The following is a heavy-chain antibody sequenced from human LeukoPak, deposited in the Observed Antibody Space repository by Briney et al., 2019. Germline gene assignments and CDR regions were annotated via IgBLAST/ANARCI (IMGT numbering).Heavy chain of an antibody. CDR2: INPKSGDT. CDR3: ATEDSRSGSYYDP. D-gene: IGHD1-26*01. CDR1: GHIFTDYR. Sequence: GASVKVSCKASGHIFTDYRLHWVRQAPGQGLEWMGRINPKSGDTNYAQKFQGRVTMTSDTSITTAYMELRRLKSDDTAFYFCATEDSRSGSYYDPWGQGTLVTVSS. J-gene: IGHJ5*02. V-gene: IGHV1-2*06.